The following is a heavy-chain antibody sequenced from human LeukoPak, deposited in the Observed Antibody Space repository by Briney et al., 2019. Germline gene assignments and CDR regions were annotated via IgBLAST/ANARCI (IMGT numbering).Heavy chain of an antibody. CDR2: MNPNSGNT. Sequence: ASVKVSCKASGYTFTSYGINWVRQATGQGLEWMGWMNPNSGNTGYAQKFQGRVTMTRNTSISTAYMELSSLRSEDTAVYYCARRRGTAILRLGFDPWGQGTLVTVSS. J-gene: IGHJ5*02. V-gene: IGHV1-8*01. CDR1: GYTFTSYG. CDR3: ARRRGTAILRLGFDP. D-gene: IGHD2-21*02.